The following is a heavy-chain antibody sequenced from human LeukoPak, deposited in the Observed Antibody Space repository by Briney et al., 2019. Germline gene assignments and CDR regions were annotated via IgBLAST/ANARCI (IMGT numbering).Heavy chain of an antibody. Sequence: GGSLRLSCAASGFTFSSYSMNWVRQAPGKGLEWVSSISSSSSYIYYADSVKGRSTISRDNSKNTLYLQMNSLRAEDTAVYYCAKGPRGYSSSWYGWYFDLWGRGTLVTVSS. J-gene: IGHJ2*01. D-gene: IGHD6-13*01. CDR1: GFTFSSYS. V-gene: IGHV3-21*04. CDR3: AKGPRGYSSSWYGWYFDL. CDR2: ISSSSSYI.